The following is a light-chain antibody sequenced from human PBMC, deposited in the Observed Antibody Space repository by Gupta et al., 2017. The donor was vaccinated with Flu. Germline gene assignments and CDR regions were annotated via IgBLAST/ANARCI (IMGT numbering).Light chain of an antibody. CDR1: QSLVYSDGNTI. J-gene: IGKJ1*01. Sequence: VTLVQPASISCRSSQSLVYSDGNTILHWFQQRPGQPPRRLIYLVSHRESGVPDRFSGSGSGTEFTLKISRVEAEDVGVYFCMQGAHWPWAFGQGTKVEIK. V-gene: IGKV2-30*01. CDR2: LVS. CDR3: MQGAHWPWA.